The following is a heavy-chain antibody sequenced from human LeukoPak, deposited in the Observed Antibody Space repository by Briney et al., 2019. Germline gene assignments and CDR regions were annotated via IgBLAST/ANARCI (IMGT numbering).Heavy chain of an antibody. CDR1: GGSISSSSYY. CDR3: ARGKDYGANGDY. J-gene: IGHJ4*02. Sequence: SSETLSLTCTVSGGSISSSSYYWGWIRQPPGKGLEWIGSIYYSGSTYYNPSLKSRVTISVDTSKNQFSLKLSSVTAADTAVYYCARGKDYGANGDYWGQGTRVTVSS. V-gene: IGHV4-39*01. CDR2: IYYSGST. D-gene: IGHD4-17*01.